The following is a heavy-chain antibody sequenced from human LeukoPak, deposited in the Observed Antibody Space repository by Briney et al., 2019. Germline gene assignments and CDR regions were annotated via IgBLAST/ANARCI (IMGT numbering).Heavy chain of an antibody. V-gene: IGHV6-1*01. J-gene: IGHJ3*02. CDR2: TYYRSKWYT. CDR1: GDSVSSTSSA. CDR3: VRKKPCLDAFNI. Sequence: SQTLSQTCAISGDSVSSTSSAWDWIRQTPSTGLEWLGRTYYRSKWYTDYAPSVKRRITINPDTSKNQFSLHLSSVTPEDTAVYYCVRKKPCLDAFNIWGEGTMVTVSS.